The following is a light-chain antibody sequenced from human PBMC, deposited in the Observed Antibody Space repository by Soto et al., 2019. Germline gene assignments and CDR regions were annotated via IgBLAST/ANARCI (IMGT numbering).Light chain of an antibody. Sequence: EIVMTQSPATLSVSPGERATLSFRASQSVSSNLAWYQQKPGQAPRLLIYGASTRATGIPARFSGSGSGTEFTLTISSLQPEDFATYYCQQSYSTPLTFGGGTKVDIK. CDR2: GAS. CDR1: QSVSSN. J-gene: IGKJ4*01. CDR3: QQSYSTPLT. V-gene: IGKV3-15*01.